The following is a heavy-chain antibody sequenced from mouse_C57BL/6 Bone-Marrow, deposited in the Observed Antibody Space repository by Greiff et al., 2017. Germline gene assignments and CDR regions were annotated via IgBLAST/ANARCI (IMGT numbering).Heavy chain of an antibody. D-gene: IGHD3-1*01. CDR2: IDPSDSYT. V-gene: IGHV1-59*01. Sequence: VQLQQPGAELVRPGTSVTLSCKASGYTFTSYWMHWVKQRPGQGLEWIGVIDPSDSYTNYNQKFKGKATLTVDTSSSTAYMQLSSLTSEDSAVYDCARGEGLPYAMDYWGQGTSVTVSS. J-gene: IGHJ4*01. CDR3: ARGEGLPYAMDY. CDR1: GYTFTSYW.